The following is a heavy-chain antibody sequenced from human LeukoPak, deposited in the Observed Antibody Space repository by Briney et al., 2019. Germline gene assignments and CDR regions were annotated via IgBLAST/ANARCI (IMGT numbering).Heavy chain of an antibody. J-gene: IGHJ5*02. D-gene: IGHD1-26*01. CDR2: IYYSGST. Sequence: SETLSLTCTVSGGSISSYYWSWIRQPPGKGLEWIGYIYYSGSTNYNPSLKSRVTISVDTSKNQFSLKLSSVTAADTAVYYCARTGSGSYLNNWFDPWGQGTLVTVSS. CDR3: ARTGSGSYLNNWFDP. CDR1: GGSISSYY. V-gene: IGHV4-59*08.